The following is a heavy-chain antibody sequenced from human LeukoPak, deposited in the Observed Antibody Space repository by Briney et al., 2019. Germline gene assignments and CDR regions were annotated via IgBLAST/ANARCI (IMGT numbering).Heavy chain of an antibody. Sequence: SETLSLTCSVSGGSISRYYWSWIRQPPGKGLEWIGYIYYTGATNYNPSLKSRVTMSVDTSKNQFSLKLSSVTAADTAVYYGASHDMDVAGAGLDYFDLWGQGTLVRVSS. CDR3: ASHDMDVAGAGLDYFDL. CDR1: GGSISRYY. V-gene: IGHV4-59*01. CDR2: IYYTGAT. D-gene: IGHD3-9*01. J-gene: IGHJ4*02.